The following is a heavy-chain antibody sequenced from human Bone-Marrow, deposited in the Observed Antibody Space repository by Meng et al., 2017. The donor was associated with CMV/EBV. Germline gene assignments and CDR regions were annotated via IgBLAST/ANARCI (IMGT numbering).Heavy chain of an antibody. CDR3: ARPGYCSGGSCPTGPYYYYGMDV. Sequence: SETLSLTCTVSGGSISSYYWSWIRQPPGKGLEWIGYIYNSGSTYYNPSLKSRVTISVDTSKNQFSLKLSSVTAADTAVYYCARPGYCSGGSCPTGPYYYYGMDVWGQGTTVTVSS. CDR1: GGSISSYY. J-gene: IGHJ6*02. V-gene: IGHV4-4*08. CDR2: IYNSGST. D-gene: IGHD2-15*01.